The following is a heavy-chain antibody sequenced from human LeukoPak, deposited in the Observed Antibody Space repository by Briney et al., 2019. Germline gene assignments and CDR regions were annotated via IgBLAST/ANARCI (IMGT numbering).Heavy chain of an antibody. CDR3: ARHVRGYELR. Sequence: SETLSLTCTVSGDSISTYYWSWIGQPPGRGLEWIGYIHSIGNTDSNPSLKSRATLSVDTSKNQFSLKLSSVTAADTAVYYCARHVRGYELRWGQGTLVTVSS. CDR1: GDSISTYY. CDR2: IHSIGNT. J-gene: IGHJ4*02. V-gene: IGHV4-59*08. D-gene: IGHD5-12*01.